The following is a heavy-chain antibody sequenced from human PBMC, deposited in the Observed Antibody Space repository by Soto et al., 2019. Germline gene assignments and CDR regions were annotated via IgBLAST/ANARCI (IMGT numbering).Heavy chain of an antibody. CDR2: ISSSSSTI. V-gene: IGHV3-48*01. CDR3: ATLLGYDILTGYQMANYFDY. D-gene: IGHD3-9*01. J-gene: IGHJ4*01. Sequence: GGSLRLSCAASGFTFSSYSMNWVRQAPGKGLEWVSYISSSSSTIYYADSVKGRFTISRDNAKNSLYLQMNSLRAEDTAVYYCATLLGYDILTGYQMANYFDYWGQGTLVTVSS. CDR1: GFTFSSYS.